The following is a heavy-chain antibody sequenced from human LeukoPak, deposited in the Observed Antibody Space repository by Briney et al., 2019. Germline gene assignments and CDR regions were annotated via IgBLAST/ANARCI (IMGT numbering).Heavy chain of an antibody. CDR2: INWNRGTI. CDR1: GFTFDDFA. D-gene: IGHD3-10*01. V-gene: IGHV3-9*01. J-gene: IGHJ6*03. CDR3: VKEGEMGQNYYGSGRYYYYMDV. Sequence: PGRSLRLSCAASGFTFDDFAMHWVRQAPGKGLEWVSGINWNRGTIAYAVSVKGRFTISRDNAKNSLYLQMNSLRADDTALYYCVKEGEMGQNYYGSGRYYYYMDVWGKGTMVTVSS.